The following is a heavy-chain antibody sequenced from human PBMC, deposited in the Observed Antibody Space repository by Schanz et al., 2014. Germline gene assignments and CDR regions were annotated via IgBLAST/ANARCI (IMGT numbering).Heavy chain of an antibody. CDR1: GFNFSSYS. CDR3: ARIGGSVFDY. Sequence: EVHLLESGGGLVEPGGSLRLSCATSGFNFSSYSLNWVRQAPGKGLEWVSSISYGTSYIYYAESVKGRFTISRDNSKNSLYLQMNSLRAEDTAVYYCARIGGSVFDYWAQGTLVTVSS. V-gene: IGHV3-21*04. CDR2: ISYGTSYI. D-gene: IGHD3-10*01. J-gene: IGHJ4*02.